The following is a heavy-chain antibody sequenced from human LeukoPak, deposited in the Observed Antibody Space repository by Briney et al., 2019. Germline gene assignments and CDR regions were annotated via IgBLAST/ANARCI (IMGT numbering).Heavy chain of an antibody. CDR1: DGSVDSYH. Sequence: SETLSLTCTVSDGSVDSYHWSWIRQPPGKGLEWIGYIYSSGNTIYNPSLKSRVTISVDTSKNQFSLKLRSMTAADTAVYYCARTRSIGWYYFDYWGQGTLATVSS. CDR3: ARTRSIGWYYFDY. V-gene: IGHV4-59*02. D-gene: IGHD6-13*01. CDR2: IYSSGNT. J-gene: IGHJ4*02.